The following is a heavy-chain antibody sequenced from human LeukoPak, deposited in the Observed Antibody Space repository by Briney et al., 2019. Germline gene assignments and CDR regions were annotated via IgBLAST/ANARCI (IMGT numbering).Heavy chain of an antibody. J-gene: IGHJ4*02. CDR1: GYTFTEYY. D-gene: IGHD3-9*01. Sequence: ASVKVSCKPSGYTFTEYYIHWVRQAPGQGLEWMGWINPNTGGTSYAQRLQGRVTMTRDTSISTAYMELSSLRSDDTAVFYCARKGGAVLTGYHYWGQGTLVTVSS. CDR2: INPNTGGT. V-gene: IGHV1-2*02. CDR3: ARKGGAVLTGYHY.